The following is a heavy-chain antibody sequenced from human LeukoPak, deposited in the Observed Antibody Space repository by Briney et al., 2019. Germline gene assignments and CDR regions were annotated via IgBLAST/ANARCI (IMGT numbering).Heavy chain of an antibody. D-gene: IGHD5-12*01. V-gene: IGHV3-21*01. Sequence: GGSLRLSCAASGFSFSDYEMNWVRQAPGRGLEWVSSISSSSSYIYYADSVKGRFTISRDNAKNSQYLQMNSLRAEDTAVYYCARDPWTNSDYDGFDYWGQGTLVTVSS. CDR2: ISSSSSYI. CDR3: ARDPWTNSDYDGFDY. J-gene: IGHJ4*02. CDR1: GFSFSDYE.